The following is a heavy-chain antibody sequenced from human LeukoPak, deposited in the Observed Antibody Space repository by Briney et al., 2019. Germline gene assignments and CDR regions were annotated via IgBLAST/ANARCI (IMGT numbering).Heavy chain of an antibody. J-gene: IGHJ4*02. CDR2: IWYDGSNK. CDR3: AANFDF. V-gene: IGHV3-33*01. Sequence: RSLRLSCAASGFTFSSYGMHWVRQAPGKGLEWVAVIWYDGSNKYYADSVKGRFTVSRDNSKNMLYLQMNSLRAEDTAVYYCAANFDFWGQGTLVTVSS. CDR1: GFTFSSYG.